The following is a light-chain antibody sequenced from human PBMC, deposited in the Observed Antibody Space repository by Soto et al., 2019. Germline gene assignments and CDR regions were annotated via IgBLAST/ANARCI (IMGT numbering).Light chain of an antibody. V-gene: IGKV2-24*01. Sequence: DIVMTQTPLSSPVTLGQPASISCRSSQSLVHSDGNTYLSWLQQRPGQPPRLLIYNISNRFSGVPDRFHGSGAGTDFTLKISRVEAEDVGLYYCMQATQFPYTFGQGTKLEIK. CDR3: MQATQFPYT. CDR2: NIS. CDR1: QSLVHSDGNTY. J-gene: IGKJ2*01.